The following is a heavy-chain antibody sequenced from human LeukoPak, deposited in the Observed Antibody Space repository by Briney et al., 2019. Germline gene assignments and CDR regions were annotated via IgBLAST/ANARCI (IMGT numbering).Heavy chain of an antibody. V-gene: IGHV4-31*03. D-gene: IGHD4-17*01. CDR1: GGSISSGGYY. Sequence: PSETLSLTCTVSGGSISSGGYYWSWIRQHPGKGLEWIGYIYYSGSTYYNPSLKSRVTISVDTSKNQFSLKLSSVTAADTAVYYCARSEVHWVDYGDYAAFFDYWGQGTLVTVSS. J-gene: IGHJ4*02. CDR2: IYYSGST. CDR3: ARSEVHWVDYGDYAAFFDY.